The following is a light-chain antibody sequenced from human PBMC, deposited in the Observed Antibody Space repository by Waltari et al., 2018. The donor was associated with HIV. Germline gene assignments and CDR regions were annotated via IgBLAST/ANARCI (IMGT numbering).Light chain of an antibody. Sequence: SYGLTQPPPVSVSPGPTATITCSGDAFPKQYAYWYQQKPGQAPVMVLYKDSERPSGIPERFSGSSSATTVTLTISGVQAEDEADYYCQSSDISGNYWVFGGGTKLTVL. V-gene: IGLV3-25*03. J-gene: IGLJ3*02. CDR2: KDS. CDR3: QSSDISGNYWV. CDR1: AFPKQY.